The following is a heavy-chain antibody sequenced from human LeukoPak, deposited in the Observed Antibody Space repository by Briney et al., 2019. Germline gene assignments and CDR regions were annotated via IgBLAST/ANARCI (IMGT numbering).Heavy chain of an antibody. J-gene: IGHJ6*03. CDR1: GGTFSSYA. V-gene: IGHV1-69*05. Sequence: SAKVSCKASGGTFSSYAISWVRQAPGQGLEWMGGIIPIFGTANYAQKFQGRVTITTDESTSTAYMELSSLRSEDTAVYYCARGSGGSYSPGDYYYYMDVWGKGTTVTVSS. D-gene: IGHD1-26*01. CDR3: ARGSGGSYSPGDYYYYMDV. CDR2: IIPIFGTA.